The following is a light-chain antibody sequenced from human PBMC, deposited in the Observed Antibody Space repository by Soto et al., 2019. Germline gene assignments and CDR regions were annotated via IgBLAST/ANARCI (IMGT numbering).Light chain of an antibody. CDR2: WAA. CDR3: QQYYDTPYT. V-gene: IGKV4-1*01. CDR1: QTVAYSTSDKNY. J-gene: IGKJ2*01. Sequence: DIVMTQSPDSLAVSLGERATINCKSSQTVAYSTSDKNYFAWYQQKPGQPPKLLIYWAATRESGVPDRFSGSGSGTDFTLPIISLQAEDVAVYYCQQYYDTPYTFGQGTKLVIK.